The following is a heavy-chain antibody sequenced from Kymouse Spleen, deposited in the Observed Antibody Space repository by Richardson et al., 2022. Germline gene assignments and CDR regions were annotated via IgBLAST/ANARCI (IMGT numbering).Heavy chain of an antibody. D-gene: IGHD1-7*01. V-gene: IGHV3-23*04. J-gene: IGHJ6*02. CDR3: AKTNWNWGYYYYYGMDV. CDR1: GFTFSSYA. Sequence: EVQLVESGGGLVQPGGSLRLSCAASGFTFSSYAMSWVRQAPGKGLEWVSAISGSGGSTYYADSVKGRFTISRDNSKNTLYLQMNSLRAEDTAVYYCAKTNWNWGYYYYYGMDVWGQGTTVTVSS. CDR2: ISGSGGST.